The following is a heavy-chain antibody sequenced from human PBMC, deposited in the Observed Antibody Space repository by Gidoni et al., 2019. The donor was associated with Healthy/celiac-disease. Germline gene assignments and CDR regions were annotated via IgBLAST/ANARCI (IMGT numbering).Heavy chain of an antibody. CDR3: ARTKEKTPVVVVSPSQH. V-gene: IGHV3-48*02. J-gene: IGHJ1*01. CDR2: ISSSSSTI. D-gene: IGHD2-15*01. Sequence: EVQLVEPGGGLVQPGGSLRLPCAASGFTCRSDGMNWVRQAPGKGLEWVSYISSSSSTIYYADSVKGRFTISRDNAKNSLYLQMNSLRDEDTAVYYCARTKEKTPVVVVSPSQHWGQGTLVTVSS. CDR1: GFTCRSDG.